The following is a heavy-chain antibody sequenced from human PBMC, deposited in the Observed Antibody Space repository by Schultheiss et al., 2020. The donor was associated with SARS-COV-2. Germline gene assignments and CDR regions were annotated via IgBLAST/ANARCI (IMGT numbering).Heavy chain of an antibody. Sequence: SVKVSCKASGYTFTSYDINWVRQATGQGLEWMGGIIPIFGTANYAQKFQGRVTITADKSTSTAYMELSSLRSDDTAVYYCARDVVGFDYWGQGTLVTVSS. D-gene: IGHD3-16*02. CDR2: IIPIFGTA. CDR3: ARDVVGFDY. CDR1: GYTFTSYD. J-gene: IGHJ4*02. V-gene: IGHV1-69*06.